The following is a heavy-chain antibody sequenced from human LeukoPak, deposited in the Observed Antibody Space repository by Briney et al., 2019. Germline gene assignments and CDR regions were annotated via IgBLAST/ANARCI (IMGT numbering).Heavy chain of an antibody. CDR3: ARGRWDQGPSHTGVREYYFDY. D-gene: IGHD5-24*01. V-gene: IGHV1-69*05. CDR2: IIPIFGTA. J-gene: IGHJ4*02. CDR1: GGTFSSYA. Sequence: ASVKVSCTASGGTFSSYAISWVRQAPGQGLEWMGGIIPIFGTANYAQKFQGRVTITTDESTSTAYMELSSLRSEDTAVYYCARGRWDQGPSHTGVREYYFDYWGQGTLVTVSS.